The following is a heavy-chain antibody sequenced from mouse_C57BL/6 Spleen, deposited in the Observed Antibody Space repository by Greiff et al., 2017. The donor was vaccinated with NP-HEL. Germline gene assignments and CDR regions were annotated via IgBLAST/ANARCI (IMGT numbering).Heavy chain of an antibody. CDR3: ARGNYAMDY. J-gene: IGHJ4*01. V-gene: IGHV1-82*01. CDR2: IYPGDGDT. Sequence: VQLQQSGPELVKPGASVKISCKASGYAFSSSWMNWVKQRPGKGLEWIGRIYPGDGDTNYNEKFKSKATLTVDKSSSTAYMQLSSLTSEDSAVYYCARGNYAMDYWGQGTSVTVSS. CDR1: GYAFSSSW.